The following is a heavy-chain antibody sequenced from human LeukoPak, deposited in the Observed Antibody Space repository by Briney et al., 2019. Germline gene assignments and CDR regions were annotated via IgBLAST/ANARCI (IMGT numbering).Heavy chain of an antibody. Sequence: ASVTVSCKVSGYTLTELSMHWVRQAPGKGLEWMGGFDPEDGETIYAQKFQGRVTMTEDTSTDTAYMELSSLRSEDTAVYYCAALEDIVVVPTYGMDVWGQGTTDTVSS. J-gene: IGHJ6*02. CDR1: GYTLTELS. V-gene: IGHV1-24*01. D-gene: IGHD2-2*01. CDR2: FDPEDGET. CDR3: AALEDIVVVPTYGMDV.